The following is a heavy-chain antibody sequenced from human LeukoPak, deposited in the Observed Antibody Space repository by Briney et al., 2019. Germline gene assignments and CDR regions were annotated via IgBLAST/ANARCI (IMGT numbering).Heavy chain of an antibody. D-gene: IGHD5-18*01. CDR3: ATGHSYGYDY. Sequence: PGGSLRLSCAASGLTFSDFWMHWVRQPPGKGLVWVALVKGDGRTTIYADSVKGRFTISRDNAKNTLYLQMNSLRADDSGVHYCATGHSYGYDYWGQGVLVTVSS. CDR1: GLTFSDFW. J-gene: IGHJ4*02. V-gene: IGHV3-74*01. CDR2: VKGDGRTT.